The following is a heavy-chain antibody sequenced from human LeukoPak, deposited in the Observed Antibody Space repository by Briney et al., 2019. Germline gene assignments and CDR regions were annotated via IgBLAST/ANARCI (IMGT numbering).Heavy chain of an antibody. CDR3: ARVDTVNYYYYMDV. Sequence: GASVKVSCTASGYTFTTYGISWVRQAPGHGLEWMGWISTFNGHTNYAQSCQDRVTMTTDTATSTVYMELSSLTLDDTAVYYCARVDTVNYYYYMDVWGKGTPVTVSS. CDR2: ISTFNGHT. CDR1: GYTFTTYG. D-gene: IGHD4-17*01. V-gene: IGHV1-18*01. J-gene: IGHJ6*03.